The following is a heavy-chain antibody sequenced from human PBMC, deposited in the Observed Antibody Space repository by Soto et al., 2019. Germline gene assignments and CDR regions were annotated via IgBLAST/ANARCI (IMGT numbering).Heavy chain of an antibody. V-gene: IGHV3-30*03. CDR1: GFTFSTYA. CDR2: LSYDGSNK. D-gene: IGHD2-2*01. J-gene: IGHJ6*02. Sequence: QVQLVESGGGVVQPGRSLRLSCAASGFTFSTYAMHWVRQAPGKGLEWGAVLSYDGSNKYYADSVKGRFTISRDNSKNTLYLQMNSLRAEDTAVYYCARVVPAAMYYYYGMDVWGQGTTVTVSS. CDR3: ARVVPAAMYYYYGMDV.